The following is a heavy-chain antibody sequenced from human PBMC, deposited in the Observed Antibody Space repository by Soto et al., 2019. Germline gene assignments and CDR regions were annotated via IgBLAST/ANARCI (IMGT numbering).Heavy chain of an antibody. CDR1: GGTFSSYG. V-gene: IGHV1-69*01. CDR2: IIPILGTA. J-gene: IGHJ4*02. D-gene: IGHD3-9*01. CDR3: ARWRGTSWLFGFDF. Sequence: QVQLVQSGAEVKEPGSSVKVSCMDSGGTFSSYGFSWVRQAPGQGPEWMGGIIPILGTANYAQRFHGRATITADESSTTIYMDLGNLKFDDTAVYYCARWRGTSWLFGFDFWGQGTLVTVSS.